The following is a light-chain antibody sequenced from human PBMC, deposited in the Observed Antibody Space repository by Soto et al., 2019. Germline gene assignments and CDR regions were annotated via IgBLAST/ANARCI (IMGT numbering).Light chain of an antibody. CDR2: DAS. Sequence: IQMTPSPSTLYASVAAPVTVPCRASQSVSGWLAWYQQKPGEAPKLLIYDASALPRGVPSRFSGSGSGTKFTLTIASLQPDDFATYYCQQYETFSGTFGPGTKVDIK. CDR3: QQYETFSGT. CDR1: QSVSGW. J-gene: IGKJ1*01. V-gene: IGKV1-5*01.